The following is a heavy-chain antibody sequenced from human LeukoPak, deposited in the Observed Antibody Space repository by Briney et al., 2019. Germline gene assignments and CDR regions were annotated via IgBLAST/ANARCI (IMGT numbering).Heavy chain of an antibody. V-gene: IGHV4-39*07. J-gene: IGHJ4*02. D-gene: IGHD1-26*01. CDR1: GSSISSSSYY. Sequence: SETLSLTCTVSGSSISSSSYYWGWIRQPPGKGLEWIGSIYYSGSTYYNPSLKSRVTISVDTSKNQFSLKLSSVTAADTAVYYCARGWDFDYWGQGTLVTVSS. CDR2: IYYSGST. CDR3: ARGWDFDY.